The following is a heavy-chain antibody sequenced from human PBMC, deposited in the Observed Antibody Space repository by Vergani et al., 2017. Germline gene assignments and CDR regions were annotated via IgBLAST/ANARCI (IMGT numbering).Heavy chain of an antibody. Sequence: QVQLQQWGAGLLKPSETLSLTCAVYGGSFSGYYWSWIRQPPGKGLEWIGEIKHSGSTNYNPSLKSRVTISVDTSKNQFSLKLSSVTAADTAVYYCAREGSTSNYYYYYMDVWGKGTTVTVSS. V-gene: IGHV4-34*01. CDR3: AREGSTSNYYYYYMDV. J-gene: IGHJ6*03. D-gene: IGHD2-2*01. CDR2: IKHSGST. CDR1: GGSFSGYY.